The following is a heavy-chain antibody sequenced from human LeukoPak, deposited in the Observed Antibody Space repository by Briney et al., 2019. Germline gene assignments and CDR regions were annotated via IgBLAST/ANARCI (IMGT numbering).Heavy chain of an antibody. CDR1: GGTFSSYA. CDR2: IILIFGTA. V-gene: IGHV1-69*05. J-gene: IGHJ3*02. Sequence: ASVKVSCKASGGTFSSYAISWVRQAPGQGLEWMGRIILIFGTANYAQKFQGRVTITTDESTSTAYMELSSLRSEDTAVYYCARDRDGELVLSAFDIWGQGTMVTVSS. CDR3: ARDRDGELVLSAFDI. D-gene: IGHD6-13*01.